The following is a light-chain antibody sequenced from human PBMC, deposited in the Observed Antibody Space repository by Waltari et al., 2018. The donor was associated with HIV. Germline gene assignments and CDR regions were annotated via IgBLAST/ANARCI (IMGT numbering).Light chain of an antibody. CDR1: QSVSSSF. Sequence: EIVLTQSPGTLSLSPGERATLSCRASQSVSSSFLAWYQQKPGQAPRLLIYGASNRATGIPDRFSGSESGTDFTLTINRLEPEGFAVYYCHQYGTSPRTFGQGTKVELK. CDR2: GAS. CDR3: HQYGTSPRT. V-gene: IGKV3-20*01. J-gene: IGKJ1*01.